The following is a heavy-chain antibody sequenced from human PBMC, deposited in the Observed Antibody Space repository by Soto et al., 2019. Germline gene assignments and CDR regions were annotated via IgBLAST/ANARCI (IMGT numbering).Heavy chain of an antibody. Sequence: QFQLVQSGAEVKKPGSSVKVSCKASGATFSNFAFSWVRQAPGQGLEWVGWIIPGFGAASYAQKFQGRVTISADESTTTSYMELRTLRSEDTAVYYCARRIAAFLDFWGQGTLVTVSS. J-gene: IGHJ4*02. V-gene: IGHV1-69*01. D-gene: IGHD6-13*01. CDR3: ARRIAAFLDF. CDR2: IIPGFGAA. CDR1: GATFSNFA.